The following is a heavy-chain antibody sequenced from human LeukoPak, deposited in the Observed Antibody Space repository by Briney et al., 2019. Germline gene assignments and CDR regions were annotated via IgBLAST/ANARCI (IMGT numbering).Heavy chain of an antibody. D-gene: IGHD3-10*01. J-gene: IGHJ5*02. CDR2: MNPNNGNT. V-gene: IGHV1-8*01. CDR3: VRDGEGVAISVNYWFDP. CDR1: GFTFTSYD. Sequence: ASVNVSCKASGFTFTSYDINWVRQASGQGLEWMGWMNPNNGNTGYAQKFQGRVTMTRDTSISTAYMELRGLRSDDTAVYYCVRDGEGVAISVNYWFDPWGQGTLVTVSS.